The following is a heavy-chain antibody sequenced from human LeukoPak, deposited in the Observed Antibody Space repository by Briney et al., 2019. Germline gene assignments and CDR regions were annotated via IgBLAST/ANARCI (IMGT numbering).Heavy chain of an antibody. Sequence: ASVKVSCKASEYTFTGYYIHWVRQAPGQGLEWMGWIDPNTGDSNYVQKFQGRVTMTRDTSISTVYMELSSLGSEDTAVYYCARRYSSSWLDYWGQGTLVTVSS. V-gene: IGHV1-2*02. CDR3: ARRYSSSWLDY. CDR2: IDPNTGDS. D-gene: IGHD6-13*01. J-gene: IGHJ4*02. CDR1: EYTFTGYY.